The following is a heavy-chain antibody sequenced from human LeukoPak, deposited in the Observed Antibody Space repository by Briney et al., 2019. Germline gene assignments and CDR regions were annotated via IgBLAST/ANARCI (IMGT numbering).Heavy chain of an antibody. Sequence: SETLSLXCTVSGDSITNYFWSWIRQPPGKGLEWIGYIYYTGNTNYKPSLKSRVTISVDTSTNQFSLRLRSVTAADTAVYYCARGRVAYSAYYFDYWGRGTLVTVSS. CDR2: IYYTGNT. CDR1: GDSITNYF. J-gene: IGHJ4*02. CDR3: ARGRVAYSAYYFDY. V-gene: IGHV4-59*01. D-gene: IGHD2-15*01.